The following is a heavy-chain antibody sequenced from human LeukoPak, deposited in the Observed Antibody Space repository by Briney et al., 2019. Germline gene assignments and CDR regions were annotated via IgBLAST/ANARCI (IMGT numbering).Heavy chain of an antibody. CDR3: ARGASVAATLRWFDP. Sequence: SEPLSLTCAVYGGSFSGYYWSGIRHPPGKGLEWIGEFNHSGSNNYNPSLKSRVTISVDTSKNHFSLKLSSVTAADTAVYYCARGASVAATLRWFDPWGQGTLVTVSS. D-gene: IGHD2-15*01. J-gene: IGHJ5*02. CDR1: GGSFSGYY. CDR2: FNHSGSN. V-gene: IGHV4-34*01.